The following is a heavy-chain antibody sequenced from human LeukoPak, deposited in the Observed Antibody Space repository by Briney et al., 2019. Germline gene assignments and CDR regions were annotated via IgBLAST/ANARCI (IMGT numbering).Heavy chain of an antibody. V-gene: IGHV1-46*01. CDR1: GYTFTSYY. J-gene: IGHJ6*03. D-gene: IGHD2-2*01. CDR3: AAGPTSASYYYYMDV. Sequence: ASVKVSCKASGYTFTSYYMHWVRQAPGQGLEWMGIINPSGGSTSYAQKFQGRVTMTGDTSTSTVYMELSSLRSEDTAVYYCAAGPTSASYYYYMDVWGKGTTVTVSS. CDR2: INPSGGST.